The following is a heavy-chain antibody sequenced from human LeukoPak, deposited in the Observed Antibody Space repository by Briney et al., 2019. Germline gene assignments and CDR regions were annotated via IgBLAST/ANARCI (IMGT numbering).Heavy chain of an antibody. CDR1: GDSVSSNSAA. Sequence: SQTLSLTCAISGDSVSSNSAAWNWIRQSPSRGLEWLGRTYYRSKWYNDYAVSVKSRITINPDTSKNQFSLQLNSVTPEDTAVYYRARERYSYGLAYYYYYGMDVWGQGTTVTVSS. CDR2: TYYRSKWYN. J-gene: IGHJ6*02. V-gene: IGHV6-1*01. CDR3: ARERYSYGLAYYYYYGMDV. D-gene: IGHD5-18*01.